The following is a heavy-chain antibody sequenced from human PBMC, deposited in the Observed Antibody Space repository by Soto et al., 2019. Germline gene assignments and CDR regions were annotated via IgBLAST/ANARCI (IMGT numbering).Heavy chain of an antibody. CDR1: GGSISSGGYY. Sequence: SETLSLTCTVSGGSISSGGYYWSWIRQHPGKGLEWIGYIYYSGSTYYNPSLKSRVTISVDTSKNQFSLKLSSVTAADTAVYYCARESGRGMNGYNGGGYFDYWGHGTLVTVSS. CDR2: IYYSGST. CDR3: ARESGRGMNGYNGGGYFDY. V-gene: IGHV4-31*03. D-gene: IGHD3-9*01. J-gene: IGHJ4*01.